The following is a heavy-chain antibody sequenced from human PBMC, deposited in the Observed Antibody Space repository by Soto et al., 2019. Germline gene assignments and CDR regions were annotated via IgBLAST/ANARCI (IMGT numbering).Heavy chain of an antibody. CDR2: IYWDDDK. CDR1: GFSLSTSGVG. V-gene: IGHV2-5*02. Sequence: QITLKESGPTLVKPTQTLTLTCTFSGFSLSTSGVGVGWIRQPPGKALEWLALIYWDDDKRYSPSLKSRLTITKDTSKNQVVLTMTNMDPVDTATYYCAHRGCYSSITPFFDYWDQGTLVTVSS. J-gene: IGHJ4*02. CDR3: AHRGCYSSITPFFDY. D-gene: IGHD6-13*01.